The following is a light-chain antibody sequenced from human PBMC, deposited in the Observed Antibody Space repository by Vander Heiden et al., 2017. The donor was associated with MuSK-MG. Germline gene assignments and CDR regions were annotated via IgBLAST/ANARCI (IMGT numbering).Light chain of an antibody. J-gene: IGLJ3*02. CDR1: SSNIGGNL. V-gene: IGLV1-47*03. CDR2: NNN. Sequence: QPALTQPPAASGTPGQRVTISCSGSSSNIGGNLVHWYQQLPGAAPKLLLFNNNQRPSGVPARFSASKSGTSASLAISGLWSEDEADYYCAAWDDRLSGQVFGGGTKLTVL. CDR3: AAWDDRLSGQV.